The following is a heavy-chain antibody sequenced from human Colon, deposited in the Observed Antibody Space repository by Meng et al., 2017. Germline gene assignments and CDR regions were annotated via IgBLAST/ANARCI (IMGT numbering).Heavy chain of an antibody. CDR2: ISSSSSYI. Sequence: GGSLRLSCAASGFTFSSYSMNWVRQAPGKGLEWVSSISSSSSYIYYADSVKGRFTISRDNAKNSLYLQMNSLRAEDTAVYYCARESGLGYCSSGSCYYYYGMDVWGQGTTVTVSS. CDR3: ARESGLGYCSSGSCYYYYGMDV. V-gene: IGHV3-21*01. CDR1: GFTFSSYS. D-gene: IGHD2-15*01. J-gene: IGHJ6*02.